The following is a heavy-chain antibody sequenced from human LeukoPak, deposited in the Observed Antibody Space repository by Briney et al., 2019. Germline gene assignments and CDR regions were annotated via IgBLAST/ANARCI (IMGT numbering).Heavy chain of an antibody. CDR1: GYTFISYQ. J-gene: IGHJ4*02. CDR3: ARKGSSSYFDY. Sequence: ASVKVSCKASGYTFISYQMHWVRQAPGQGLEWMGIINPTGGSTSHAQKFQGRVTMTRDTSTSTVYMELSSLRSEDTAVYYCARKGSSSYFDYWGQGTLVTVSS. CDR2: INPTGGST. V-gene: IGHV1-46*01. D-gene: IGHD6-6*01.